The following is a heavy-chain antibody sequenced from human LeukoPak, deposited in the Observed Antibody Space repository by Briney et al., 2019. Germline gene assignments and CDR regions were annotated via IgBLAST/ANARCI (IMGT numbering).Heavy chain of an antibody. CDR1: GGSISSYY. CDR3: ARSGIVATPSSFDP. D-gene: IGHD5-12*01. Sequence: SETLSLTCTVSGGSISSYYWSWIRQPPGKGLEWIGYIYYSGSTNYNPSLKSRVTISVGTSKNQFSLKLSSVTAADTAVYYCARSGIVATPSSFDPWGQGTLVTVSS. J-gene: IGHJ5*02. CDR2: IYYSGST. V-gene: IGHV4-59*01.